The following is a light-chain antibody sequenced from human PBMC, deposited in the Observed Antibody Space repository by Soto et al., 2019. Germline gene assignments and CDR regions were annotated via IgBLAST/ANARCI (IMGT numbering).Light chain of an antibody. CDR2: SNN. CDR3: AACDDSLNGYV. J-gene: IGLJ1*01. CDR1: SSNIESNT. V-gene: IGLV1-44*01. Sequence: QSVLTQPPSASGTPGQRVTISCSGSSSNIESNTVNWYQQLPGTAPKLLIYSNNQRPSGVPDRFSGSKSGTSASLAISGLQSEDEADYYCAACDDSLNGYVFGTGTKLTVL.